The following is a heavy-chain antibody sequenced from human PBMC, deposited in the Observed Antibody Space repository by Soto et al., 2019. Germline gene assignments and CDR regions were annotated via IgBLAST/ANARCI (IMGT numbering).Heavy chain of an antibody. V-gene: IGHV1-2*04. CDR1: GYTFTGYY. CDR3: SSYRFGLNDDAFDI. J-gene: IGHJ3*02. CDR2: INPNSGGT. Sequence: ASVKVSCKASGYTFTGYYMHWVRQAPGQGLEWMGWINPNSGGTNYAQKFQGWVTMTRDTSISTAYMELSRLRSDDTAVYYCSSYRFGLNDDAFDIWGQGTMVTV. D-gene: IGHD2-8*01.